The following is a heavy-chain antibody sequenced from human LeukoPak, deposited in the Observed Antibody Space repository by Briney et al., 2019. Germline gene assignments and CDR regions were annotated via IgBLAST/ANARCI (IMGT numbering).Heavy chain of an antibody. CDR2: IKQDGSEK. J-gene: IGHJ6*03. V-gene: IGHV3-7*01. D-gene: IGHD3-16*01. CDR3: ARDHLTWGPKLYYYYYMDV. CDR1: GFTFSSYW. Sequence: GGSLRLSCAASGFTFSSYWMSWVRQAPGKGLEWVANIKQDGSEKYYVDSVKGRFTISRDNAKNSLYLQMNSLRAEDTAVYYCARDHLTWGPKLYYYYYMDVWGKGTTVTVSS.